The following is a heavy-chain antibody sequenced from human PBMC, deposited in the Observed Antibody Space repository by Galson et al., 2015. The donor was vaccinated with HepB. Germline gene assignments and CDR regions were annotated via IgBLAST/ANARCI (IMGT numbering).Heavy chain of an antibody. CDR1: GYTFTSYG. CDR3: ARTRGLQLLGGMDV. D-gene: IGHD5-18*01. CDR2: ISAYNGNT. V-gene: IGHV1-18*01. J-gene: IGHJ6*02. Sequence: SVKVSCKASGYTFTSYGISWVRQAPGQGLEWMGWISAYNGNTNYAQKLQGRVTMTTDTSTSTAYMELRSLRSDDTAVYYCARTRGLQLLGGMDVWGQGTTVTVSS.